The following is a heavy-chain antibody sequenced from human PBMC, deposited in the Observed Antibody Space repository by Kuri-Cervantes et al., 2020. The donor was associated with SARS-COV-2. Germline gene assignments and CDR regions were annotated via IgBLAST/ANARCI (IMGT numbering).Heavy chain of an antibody. CDR3: ARAGGLADAFDI. V-gene: IGHV3-11*04. D-gene: IGHD3/OR15-3a*01. J-gene: IGHJ3*02. CDR2: TGPSGTTK. CDR1: GFIFSDYY. Sequence: GGSLRLSCTASGFIFSDYYMTWIRQAPGKGLEWVSNTGPSGTTKYYADSVKGRFTISRDNAKNSLYLQMSSLRAEDTAVYYCARAGGLADAFDIWGQGTMVTVSS.